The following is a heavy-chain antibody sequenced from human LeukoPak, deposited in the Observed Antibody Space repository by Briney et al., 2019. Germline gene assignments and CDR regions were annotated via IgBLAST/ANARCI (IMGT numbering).Heavy chain of an antibody. J-gene: IGHJ3*02. D-gene: IGHD3-22*01. CDR3: ARRQYYYDSSGYYPIHAFDI. CDR1: GYSISSGYY. CDR2: IYHSGST. V-gene: IGHV4-38-2*01. Sequence: SETLSLTCAVSGYSISSGYYWGWIRQPPGKGLEWIGSIYHSGSTYYNPSPKSRVTISVDTSKNQFSLKLSSVTAADTAVYYCARRQYYYDSSGYYPIHAFDIWGQGTMVTVSS.